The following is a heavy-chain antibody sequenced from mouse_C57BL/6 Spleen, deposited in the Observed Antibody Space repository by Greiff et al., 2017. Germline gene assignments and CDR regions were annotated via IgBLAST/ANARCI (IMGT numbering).Heavy chain of an antibody. V-gene: IGHV5-4*03. D-gene: IGHD2-3*01. CDR3: ARGYDGYWYFDV. CDR1: GFTFSSYA. CDR2: ISDGGSYT. Sequence: EVMLVESGGGLVKPGGSLKLSCAASGFTFSSYAMSWVRQTPEKRLEWVATISDGGSYTYYPDNVKGRFTISRDNDKNNLYLQMSHLKSEDTAMYYCARGYDGYWYFDVWGTGTTGTVSS. J-gene: IGHJ1*03.